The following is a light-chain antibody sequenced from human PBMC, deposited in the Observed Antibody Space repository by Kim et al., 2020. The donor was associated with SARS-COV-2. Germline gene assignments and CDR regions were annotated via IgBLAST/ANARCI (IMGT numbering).Light chain of an antibody. CDR3: QQYDNY. CDR2: KAS. J-gene: IGKJ2*01. V-gene: IGKV1-5*03. CDR1: QSNSMW. Sequence: STLSAYVGDSVIITCRASQSNSMWLAWYQQKQGKAPKLLISKASSLQSGVPSRFSGSGSGTEFTLTISSLQPDDFATYYCQQYDNYFGQGTKLEI.